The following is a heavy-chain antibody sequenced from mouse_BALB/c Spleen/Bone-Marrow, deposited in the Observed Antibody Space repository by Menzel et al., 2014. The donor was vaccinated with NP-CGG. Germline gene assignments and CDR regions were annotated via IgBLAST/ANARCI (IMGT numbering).Heavy chain of an antibody. CDR2: IYYSGTI. V-gene: IGHV3-5*02. J-gene: IGHJ4*01. CDR3: ARDTYRYDYAMDY. Sequence: EVKLMESGPGLVKPSQTVSLTCTVTGISITTGNYSWSWIRQFPGNKLEWIGYIYYSGTITYNPSLTSRTTITRDTSKNQFFLEMNSLTAEDTATYYCARDTYRYDYAMDYWGQGTSVTVSS. CDR1: GISITTGNYS. D-gene: IGHD2-14*01.